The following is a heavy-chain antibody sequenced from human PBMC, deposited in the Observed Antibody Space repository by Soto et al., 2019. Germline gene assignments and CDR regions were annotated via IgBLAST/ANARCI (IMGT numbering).Heavy chain of an antibody. Sequence: PSETLSLTCAVSGYSISSGYYWGWIRQPPGKGLEWIGSIYHSGSTYYNPSLKSRVTISVDTSKNQFSLKLSSVTAADTAVYYCARRKGQQLGHNWFDPWGQGTLVTVSS. J-gene: IGHJ5*02. CDR3: ARRKGQQLGHNWFDP. CDR2: IYHSGST. V-gene: IGHV4-38-2*01. D-gene: IGHD6-13*01. CDR1: GYSISSGYY.